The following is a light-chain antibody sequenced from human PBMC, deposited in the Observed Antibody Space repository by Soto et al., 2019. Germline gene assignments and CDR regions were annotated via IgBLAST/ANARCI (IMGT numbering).Light chain of an antibody. J-gene: IGKJ1*01. CDR1: QSVDNTF. CDR2: GVS. CDR3: QQYMSSVT. Sequence: EIVLTQSPGSLSLSPGERATLSCRASQSVDNTFFAGYQKKPGQAPRLRMYGVSKRATGIPDRFSGSGSGTDFTLTISRLEPEDFAVYYCQQYMSSVTFGQGTRVEIK. V-gene: IGKV3-20*01.